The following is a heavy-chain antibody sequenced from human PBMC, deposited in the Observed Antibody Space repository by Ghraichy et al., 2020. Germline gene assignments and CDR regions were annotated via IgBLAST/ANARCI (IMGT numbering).Heavy chain of an antibody. CDR3: AKAVVVAGPIDY. V-gene: IGHV3-9*01. CDR2: ISWNSGSI. J-gene: IGHJ4*02. CDR1: GFTFDDYA. D-gene: IGHD6-19*01. Sequence: GGSLRLSCAASGFTFDDYAMHWVRQAPGKGLEWVSGISWNSGSIGYADSVKGRFTISRDNAKNSLYLQMNSLRAEDTALYYCAKAVVVAGPIDYWGQGTLVTVSS.